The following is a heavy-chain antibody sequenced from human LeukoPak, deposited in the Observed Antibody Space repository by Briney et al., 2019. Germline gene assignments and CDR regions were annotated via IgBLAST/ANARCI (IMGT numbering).Heavy chain of an antibody. CDR3: ARVGLGYCSGTSCYEFDY. D-gene: IGHD2-2*01. J-gene: IGHJ4*02. CDR2: ISAYNGNT. V-gene: IGHV1-18*04. CDR1: GYTFTSYG. Sequence: ASVKVSCKASGYTFTSYGISWVRQAPGQGLEWMGWISAYNGNTNYAQKLQGRVTMTTDTSTSTAYMELRSLRSDDTAVYYCARVGLGYCSGTSCYEFDYWGQGTLVTVSS.